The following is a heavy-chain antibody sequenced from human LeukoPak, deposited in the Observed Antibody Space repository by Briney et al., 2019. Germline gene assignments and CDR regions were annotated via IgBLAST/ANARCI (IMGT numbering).Heavy chain of an antibody. D-gene: IGHD3-10*01. CDR2: IYYSGST. CDR3: ARRAGYGSGSYYNEGFHY. V-gene: IGHV4-39*01. CDR1: GGSISSSSYH. J-gene: IGHJ4*02. Sequence: SETLSLTCTVSGGSISSSSYHWGWIRQPPGRGLEWIGSIYYSGSTYYNPSLKSRVTISVDTSKNQFSLKLSSVTAADTAVYYCARRAGYGSGSYYNEGFHYWGQGTLVTVSS.